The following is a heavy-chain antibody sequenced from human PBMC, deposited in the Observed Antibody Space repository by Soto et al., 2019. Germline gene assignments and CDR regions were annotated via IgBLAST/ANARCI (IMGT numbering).Heavy chain of an antibody. CDR1: GFTFSNAW. V-gene: IGHV3-15*01. CDR2: IKSKTDGGTT. J-gene: IGHJ3*02. CDR3: TPEKGWELLAFYI. Sequence: GGSLRLSCAASGFTFSNAWMSWVRQAPGKGLEWGGRIKSKTDGGTTDYVAPVKVRFTISRDDSKNTLYLQMNSLKTEDTAVYYCTPEKGWELLAFYIWGQGTMVTVSS. D-gene: IGHD1-26*01.